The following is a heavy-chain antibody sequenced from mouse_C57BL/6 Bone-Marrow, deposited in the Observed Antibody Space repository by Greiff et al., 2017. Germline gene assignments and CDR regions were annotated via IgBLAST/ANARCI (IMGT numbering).Heavy chain of an antibody. V-gene: IGHV1-5*01. J-gene: IGHJ1*03. D-gene: IGHD1-1*01. CDR3: TRSLIYYYGSSLGYFDV. CDR1: GYTFTSYW. CDR2: IYPGNSDT. Sequence: EVQLQQSGTVLARPGASVKMSCKTSGYTFTSYWMHWVKQRPGQGLEWIGAIYPGNSDTSYNQKFKGKAKLTAVTSASTAYMELSSLTNEDSAVYYCTRSLIYYYGSSLGYFDVWGTGTTVTVSP.